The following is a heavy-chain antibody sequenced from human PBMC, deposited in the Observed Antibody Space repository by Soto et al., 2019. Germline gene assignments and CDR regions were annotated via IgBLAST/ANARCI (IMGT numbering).Heavy chain of an antibody. CDR2: ISSSSSTI. CDR3: ARGHGTYYYDSSGYRDAFDI. D-gene: IGHD3-22*01. J-gene: IGHJ3*02. CDR1: GFTFSNYA. Sequence: GGSLRLSCAGSGFTFSNYAMRWVRQAPGKGLEWVSYISSSSSTIYYADSVKGRFTISRDNAKNSLYLQMNSLRAEDTALYYCARGHGTYYYDSSGYRDAFDIWGQGTMVTVSS. V-gene: IGHV3-48*01.